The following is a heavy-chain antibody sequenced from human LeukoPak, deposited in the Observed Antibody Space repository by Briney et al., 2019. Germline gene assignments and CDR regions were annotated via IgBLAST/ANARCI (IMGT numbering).Heavy chain of an antibody. CDR2: NHYSGST. V-gene: IGHV4-61*01. J-gene: IGHJ4*02. CDR3: ARVPISTTARGYFDY. D-gene: IGHD4-17*01. CDR1: GGSVSSGNYY. Sequence: SETLSLTCTVSGGSVSSGNYYWSWIRQPPGKGLEWIGYNHYSGSTTYNPSLKSRVTMSVDTSRNKFSLKVTSVTAADTAVYYCARVPISTTARGYFDYWGQGTLVTVSS.